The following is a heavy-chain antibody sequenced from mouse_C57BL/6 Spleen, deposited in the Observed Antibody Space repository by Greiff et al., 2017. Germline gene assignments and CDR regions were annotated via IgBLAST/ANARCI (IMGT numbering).Heavy chain of an antibody. CDR1: GFSLSTSGMG. Sequence: QVTLKVSGPGILQSSPTLSLPCSFSGFSLSTSGMGVSWIRQPSGKGLEWLAHIYWDDDKRYNTSLKSRLTISKDTSRNQVFLKITSVDTADTATYYCARKEGNSYAMDYWGKGTSVTVSS. CDR2: IYWDDDK. D-gene: IGHD2-1*01. J-gene: IGHJ4*01. CDR3: ARKEGNSYAMDY. V-gene: IGHV8-12*01.